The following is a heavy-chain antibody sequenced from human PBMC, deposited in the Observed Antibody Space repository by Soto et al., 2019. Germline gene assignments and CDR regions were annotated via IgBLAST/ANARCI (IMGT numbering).Heavy chain of an antibody. Sequence: SLRLSCAASGFTFSSYAMSWVRQAPGKGLEWVSAISGSGGSTYYAASVKGRFTISRDNSKNTLYLQMNSLRAEDTAVYYCAKGVRGTPPYFDYWGQGTLVTVSS. J-gene: IGHJ4*02. V-gene: IGHV3-23*01. CDR2: ISGSGGST. CDR3: AKGVRGTPPYFDY. CDR1: GFTFSSYA. D-gene: IGHD3-16*01.